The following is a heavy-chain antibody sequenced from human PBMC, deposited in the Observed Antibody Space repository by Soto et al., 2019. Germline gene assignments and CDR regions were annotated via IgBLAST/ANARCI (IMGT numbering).Heavy chain of an antibody. V-gene: IGHV4-59*01. CDR3: ARDYDSTNWFDP. D-gene: IGHD3-22*01. CDR1: GGSISTYY. J-gene: IGHJ5*02. CDR2: IYYSGSA. Sequence: SETLSLTCTVSGGSISTYYWSWIRQPPGKGLEWIGYIYYSGSANYNPSLKSRVTISVDTSKNQFSLKLSSVTAADTAVYYCARDYDSTNWFDPWGQGTLVTVSS.